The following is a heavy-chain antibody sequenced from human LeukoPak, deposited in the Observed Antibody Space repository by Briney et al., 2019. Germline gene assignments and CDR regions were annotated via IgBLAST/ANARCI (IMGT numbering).Heavy chain of an antibody. CDR1: GFTFSSYE. CDR2: ISSSGSTI. J-gene: IGHJ4*02. V-gene: IGHV3-48*03. CDR3: ATVSPLYSTKMFDY. D-gene: IGHD6-13*01. Sequence: GGSLRLSCAASGFTFSSYEMNWVRQAPGKGLEWVSYISSSGSTIYYADSVKGRFTISRDNAKNSLYLQMNSLRAEGTAVYYCATVSPLYSTKMFDYWGQGTLVTVSS.